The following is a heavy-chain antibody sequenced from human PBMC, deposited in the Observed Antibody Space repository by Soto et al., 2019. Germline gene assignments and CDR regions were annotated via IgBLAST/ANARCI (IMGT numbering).Heavy chain of an antibody. CDR2: VHFSGST. CDR3: ARIGAAAAYDDN. J-gene: IGHJ4*01. V-gene: IGHV4-59*01. CDR1: GVCISGNH. Sequence: PSETLSLTCDVSGVCISGNHWSWIRQAPGKGLEWVGYVHFSGSTTYNPSLEPRLNISFDMSKSQVYLQLTSVTAADTAVYHCARIGAAAAYDDNWGRGVLVTVSS. D-gene: IGHD6-25*01.